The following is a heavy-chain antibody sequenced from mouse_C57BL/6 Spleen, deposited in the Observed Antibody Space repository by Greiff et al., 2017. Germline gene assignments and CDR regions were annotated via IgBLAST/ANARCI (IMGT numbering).Heavy chain of an antibody. Sequence: VQLQQSGAELVRPGASVKLSCTASGFNIKDDYMHWVKQRPEQGLEWIGRIDPENGDTEYASKFQGKAPITADTSSNTAYLQLSSLTSEDTAVYYCTTPLLRLVLDYWGQGTTLTVSS. CDR2: IDPENGDT. V-gene: IGHV14-4*01. D-gene: IGHD1-2*01. CDR1: GFNIKDDY. CDR3: TTPLLRLVLDY. J-gene: IGHJ2*01.